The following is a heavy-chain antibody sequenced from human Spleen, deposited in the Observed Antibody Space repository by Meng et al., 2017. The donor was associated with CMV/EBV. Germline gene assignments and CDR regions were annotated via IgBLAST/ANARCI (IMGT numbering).Heavy chain of an antibody. Sequence: GESLKISCAASGFIFSGYGMHWVRQAPGKGLEWVSSISSSSSYIYYADSVKGRFTISRDNAKNSLYLQMNSLRAEDTAVYYCARAREAAADPYYFDYWGQGTLVTVSS. CDR1: GFIFSGYG. D-gene: IGHD6-13*01. J-gene: IGHJ4*02. CDR3: ARAREAAADPYYFDY. CDR2: ISSSSSYI. V-gene: IGHV3-21*01.